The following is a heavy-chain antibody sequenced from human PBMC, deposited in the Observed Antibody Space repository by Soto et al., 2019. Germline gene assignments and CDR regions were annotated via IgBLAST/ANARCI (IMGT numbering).Heavy chain of an antibody. CDR2: INPSAGTT. D-gene: IGHD2-21*02. CDR1: GYTFSTYY. Sequence: ASVKVSCKASGYTFSTYYVHWVRQAPGQGLEWMGVINPSAGTTSYAQKFQGRVTMTSDTSTSTVYLELSSLRSEDTAMYYCARDQVAYCCGDCYSVGDYWGQGTLVTVSS. J-gene: IGHJ4*02. V-gene: IGHV1-46*01. CDR3: ARDQVAYCCGDCYSVGDY.